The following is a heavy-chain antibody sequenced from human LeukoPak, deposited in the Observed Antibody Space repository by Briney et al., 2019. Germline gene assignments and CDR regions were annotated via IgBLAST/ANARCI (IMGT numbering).Heavy chain of an antibody. J-gene: IGHJ2*01. CDR2: ISSSSSYI. CDR3: ARDRSYGRYWYFDL. Sequence: PGGSLRLSCAASGFTFSSYSMNWVRQAPGKGLEWVSSISSSSSYIYYADSVKGRFTISRDNAKNSLYLQMNSLRAEDTAVYYCARDRSYGRYWYFDLWGRGTLVTVSS. CDR1: GFTFSSYS. D-gene: IGHD5-18*01. V-gene: IGHV3-21*01.